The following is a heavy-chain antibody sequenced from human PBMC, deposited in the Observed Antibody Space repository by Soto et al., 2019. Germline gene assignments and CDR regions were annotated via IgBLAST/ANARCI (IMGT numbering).Heavy chain of an antibody. J-gene: IGHJ6*03. D-gene: IGHD3-10*01. CDR1: GGSFSGYQ. CDR3: ARGLILWFGEFSRRGGYYYYMDV. Sequence: QVQLQQWGAGLLKPSETLSLTCAVYGGSFSGYQWTWIRQTPGKGLEWIGEINDSGTINYNPSLKIRVTILVDTAKKQISLKLSSVTAADTAVYYCARGLILWFGEFSRRGGYYYYMDVWGKGTSVTVSS. V-gene: IGHV4-34*01. CDR2: INDSGTI.